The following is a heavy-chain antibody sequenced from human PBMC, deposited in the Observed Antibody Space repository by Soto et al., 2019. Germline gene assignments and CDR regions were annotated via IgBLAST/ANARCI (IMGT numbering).Heavy chain of an antibody. CDR3: ARTHGVDYSNYYYYYYMAV. CDR2: IYYSGST. J-gene: IGHJ6*03. V-gene: IGHV4-59*01. CDR1: GGSISSYY. D-gene: IGHD4-4*01. Sequence: PSETLSLTCTVSGGSISSYYWSWIRRPPGKGLECIGYIYYSGSTNYNPSLKSRVTISVDTSKNQFSLKLSSVTAADTAVYYCARTHGVDYSNYYYYYYMAVWGKGTTVTVSS.